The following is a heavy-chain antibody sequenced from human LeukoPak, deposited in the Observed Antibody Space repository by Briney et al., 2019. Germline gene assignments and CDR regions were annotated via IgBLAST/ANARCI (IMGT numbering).Heavy chain of an antibody. CDR3: AREVGATVDP. Sequence: GGSPRLSCTASEFTLSSYEMSWIRQAPGKGLEWVSSIDYSGGSTYYADSVKGRFTISRDNSKNTLYLQLNSLRGDDTAVYYCAREVGATVDPWGQGTLVTVSS. D-gene: IGHD1-26*01. CDR1: EFTLSSYE. CDR2: IDYSGGST. J-gene: IGHJ5*02. V-gene: IGHV3-23*01.